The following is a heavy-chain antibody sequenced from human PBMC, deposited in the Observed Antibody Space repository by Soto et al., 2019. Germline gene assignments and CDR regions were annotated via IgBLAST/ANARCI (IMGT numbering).Heavy chain of an antibody. V-gene: IGHV3-21*02. CDR3: VREDGLVGSNSAFDY. Sequence: EVQVVESGGGLVKPGGSLRLSCATSGFSFSTYNMNWVRQAPGKGLEWVSSINGRSNYKYYTDSVKGRFAISRDNPKTSLYLQMDSLRVEDTDVYYCVREDGLVGSNSAFDYWGQGTLVTVSS. D-gene: IGHD1-26*01. CDR1: GFSFSTYN. CDR2: INGRSNYK. J-gene: IGHJ4*02.